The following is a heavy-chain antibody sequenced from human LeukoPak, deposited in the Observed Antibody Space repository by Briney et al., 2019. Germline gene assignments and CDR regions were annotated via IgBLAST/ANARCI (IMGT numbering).Heavy chain of an antibody. D-gene: IGHD4-23*01. CDR1: GGSISGYY. V-gene: IGHV4-59*01. CDR3: ARARAYGGNSIFDY. CDR2: IYYSGST. Sequence: SETLSLTCTVSGGSISGYYWSWIRQPPGKGLEWIGYIYYSGSTNYNPSLKSRVTISVDTSKNQFSLKLSSVTAADTAVYYCARARAYGGNSIFDYWGQGTLVTVSS. J-gene: IGHJ4*02.